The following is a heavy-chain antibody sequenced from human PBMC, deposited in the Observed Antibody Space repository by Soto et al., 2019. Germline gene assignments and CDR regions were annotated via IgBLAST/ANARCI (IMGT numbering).Heavy chain of an antibody. J-gene: IGHJ4*02. V-gene: IGHV1-46*01. CDR2: INPSVGST. CDR3: AREVATSFDH. Sequence: ASVKVSCKASGYSFTTYYMHWVRQAPGQGLEWMGIINPSVGSTTYAQKFQGRLTMTRDTSTSTVYMELSRLKSEDTAVYYCAREVATSFDHWGQGTVVTVSS. CDR1: GYSFTTYY.